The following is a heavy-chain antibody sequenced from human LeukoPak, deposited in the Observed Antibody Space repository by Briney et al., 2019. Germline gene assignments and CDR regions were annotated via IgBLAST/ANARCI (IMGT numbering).Heavy chain of an antibody. V-gene: IGHV4-34*01. CDR2: INHSGST. Sequence: PSETLSLTCAVYGGSFSGYYWSWIRQPPGKGLEWIGEINHSGSTNYNPSLKSRVTISVDTSKNQFSLKLSSVTAADTAVYYCARQSLVNCSSTSCYGWFDPWGQGTLVTVSS. CDR1: GGSFSGYY. D-gene: IGHD2-2*01. J-gene: IGHJ5*02. CDR3: ARQSLVNCSSTSCYGWFDP.